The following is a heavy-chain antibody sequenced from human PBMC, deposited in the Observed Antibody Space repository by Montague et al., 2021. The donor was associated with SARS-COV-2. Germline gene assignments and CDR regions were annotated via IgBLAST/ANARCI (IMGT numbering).Heavy chain of an antibody. V-gene: IGHV4-59*12. CDR2: IYYSRST. CDR3: AIPMVRGFSRAFDI. CDR1: GGSIRNYY. Sequence: ETLSLTCTVSGGSIRNYYWTWIRQSPGKGLEWIGFIYYSRSTNSNPSLESRVTISVDTSKNQFSLKLSSVTAADTAVYYCAIPMVRGFSRAFDIWGQGTMVTVSS. D-gene: IGHD3-10*01. J-gene: IGHJ3*02.